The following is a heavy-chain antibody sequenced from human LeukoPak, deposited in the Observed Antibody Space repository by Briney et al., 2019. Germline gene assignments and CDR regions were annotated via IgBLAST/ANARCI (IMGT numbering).Heavy chain of an antibody. CDR2: ISGSGGST. CDR3: AKVVNDFWSGYYPFWFDP. V-gene: IGHV3-23*01. CDR1: GFTVSSNY. D-gene: IGHD3-3*01. J-gene: IGHJ5*02. Sequence: GGSLRLSCAASGFTVSSNYMSWVRQAPGKGLEWVSAISGSGGSTYYADSVKGRFTISRDNSKNTLYLQMNSLRAEDTAVYYCAKVVNDFWSGYYPFWFDPWGQGTLVTVSS.